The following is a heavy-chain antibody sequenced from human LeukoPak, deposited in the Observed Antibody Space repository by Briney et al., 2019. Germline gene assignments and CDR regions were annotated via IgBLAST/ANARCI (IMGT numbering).Heavy chain of an antibody. V-gene: IGHV3-21*01. D-gene: IGHD3-22*01. CDR3: ASRGVGSGYADY. Sequence: GGSLRLSCAASGFTFSSYSMNWVRQAPGKGLEWVSSISSSSSYIYYADSVKGRFTISRDNAKNSLYLQMNSLRAEDTAVYYCASRGVGSGYADYWGQGTLVTVSS. CDR2: ISSSSSYI. J-gene: IGHJ4*02. CDR1: GFTFSSYS.